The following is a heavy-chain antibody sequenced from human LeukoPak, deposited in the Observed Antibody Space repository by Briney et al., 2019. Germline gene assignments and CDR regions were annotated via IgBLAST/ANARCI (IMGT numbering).Heavy chain of an antibody. CDR3: ARGFSGFWEFDS. Sequence: SETLSLTCAVSGGSFSSFSWNWIRQPPGKGLEWIAEINYTGNTHTGSTSYSTSLKGRVTISVDTPNNQFSLHLSSVTAADAGVYYCARGFSGFWEFDSWGQGTLVTVSS. V-gene: IGHV4-34*01. D-gene: IGHD1-14*01. J-gene: IGHJ4*02. CDR1: GGSFSSFS. CDR2: INYTGNTHTGST.